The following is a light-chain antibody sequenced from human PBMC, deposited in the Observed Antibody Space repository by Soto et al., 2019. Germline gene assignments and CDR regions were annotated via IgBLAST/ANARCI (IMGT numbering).Light chain of an antibody. Sequence: QSVLTQPASVSGSPGQSITISCTGTSSDIGAYTLVSWYQQHPGKAPKLMIYDVSKRPSGVPDRFSGSKSGNTASLTISGLQAEDEADYYCCSYAGSYTPVVFGGGTKVTVL. CDR1: SSDIGAYTL. CDR3: CSYAGSYTPVV. J-gene: IGLJ2*01. V-gene: IGLV2-11*01. CDR2: DVS.